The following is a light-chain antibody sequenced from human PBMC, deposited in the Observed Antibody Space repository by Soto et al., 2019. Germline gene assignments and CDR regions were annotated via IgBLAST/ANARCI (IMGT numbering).Light chain of an antibody. Sequence: QSALTQPPSVSGAAGQRGTISCTGSSSNIGAGYDLHWYQQLPGTAPKLLIYDDNNRPSGVPDRFSGSKSGTSASLAITGLQAEDEADYYCQSYDSSLSGYVFGTGTKVTVL. V-gene: IGLV1-40*01. CDR3: QSYDSSLSGYV. J-gene: IGLJ1*01. CDR1: SSNIGAGYD. CDR2: DDN.